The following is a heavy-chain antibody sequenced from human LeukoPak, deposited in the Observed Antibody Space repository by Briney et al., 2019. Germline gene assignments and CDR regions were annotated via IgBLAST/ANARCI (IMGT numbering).Heavy chain of an antibody. CDR2: IYYSGST. D-gene: IGHD3-3*01. CDR3: ARANRHYDFWSGYLPNWFDP. Sequence: PSETLSLTCTVSGGSISSYYWSWIRQPPGQGLEWIGYIYYSGSTNYNPSLKSRVTISVDTSKNQFSLKLSSVTAADTAVYYCARANRHYDFWSGYLPNWFDPWGQGTLVTVSS. J-gene: IGHJ5*02. V-gene: IGHV4-59*01. CDR1: GGSISSYY.